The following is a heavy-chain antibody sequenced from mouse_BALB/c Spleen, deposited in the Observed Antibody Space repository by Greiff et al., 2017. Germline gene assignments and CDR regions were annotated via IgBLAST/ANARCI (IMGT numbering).Heavy chain of an antibody. CDR1: GFPFSSFG. D-gene: IGHD2-4*01. V-gene: IGHV5-17*02. CDR3: ASYEHDGVDY. CDR2: ISRGSSTI. Sequence: EVQLQESGGGLVQPGGSRKFSCAASGFPFSSFGMHWVRQAPEKGLEWVAYISRGSSTIYYANTVKGRFTISRDNPKNTLFLQMTSLRSEDTAMYYCASYEHDGVDYWGQGTLVTVSA. J-gene: IGHJ3*01.